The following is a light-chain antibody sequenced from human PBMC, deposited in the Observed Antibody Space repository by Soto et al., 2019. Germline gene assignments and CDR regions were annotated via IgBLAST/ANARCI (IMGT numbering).Light chain of an antibody. J-gene: IGKJ1*01. Sequence: DIQMTQSPSTLSASVGDRVTITCRASQSIQYRLAWYQQKPGKAPKVLIYDASTLESGVPLRFSGSGSGTDFTPTISGLQPEDSATYYCQESRSALWGTCGQGTKVDIK. CDR2: DAS. V-gene: IGKV1-5*01. CDR3: QESRSALWGT. CDR1: QSIQYR.